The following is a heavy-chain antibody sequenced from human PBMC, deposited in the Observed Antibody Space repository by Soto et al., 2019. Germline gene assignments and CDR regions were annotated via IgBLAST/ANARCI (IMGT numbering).Heavy chain of an antibody. D-gene: IGHD4-17*01. V-gene: IGHV1-2*04. CDR2: INPNSGGT. CDR1: GYTFTGYY. CDR3: ARSRMTTFDHWFDP. J-gene: IGHJ5*02. Sequence: ASVKVSCKASGYTFTGYYMHWVRQAPGQGLEWMGWINPNSGGTNYAQKFQGWVTMTRDTSISTAYMELSRLRSDDTAVYYCARSRMTTFDHWFDPWGQGTLVTVSS.